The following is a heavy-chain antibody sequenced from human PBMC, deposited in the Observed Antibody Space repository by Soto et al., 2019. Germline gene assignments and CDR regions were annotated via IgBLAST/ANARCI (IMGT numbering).Heavy chain of an antibody. CDR2: ISAAGDP. CDR3: ATTDRDFYGLDV. J-gene: IGHJ6*02. CDR1: GFTFRNYD. Sequence: EVQLVESGGGLVQPGGSLRLSCEASGFTFRNYDMHWARQGTGKGLEWVSGISAAGDPDYADSVEGRFTISRENAQNSFFLQMSRLRVGYTAVYYCATTDRDFYGLDVWGQGNTVIVSS. V-gene: IGHV3-13*05. D-gene: IGHD1-1*01.